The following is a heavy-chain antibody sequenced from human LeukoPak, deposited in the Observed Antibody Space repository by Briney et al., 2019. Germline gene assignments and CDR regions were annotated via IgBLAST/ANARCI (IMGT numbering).Heavy chain of an antibody. J-gene: IGHJ4*02. CDR2: IYPGDSDT. CDR1: GYSFTSYW. D-gene: IGHD3-22*01. CDR3: ASSWYYYDSSGYYASGLQFDY. Sequence: GESLKISCKGSGYSFTSYWIGWVRQMPGKGLEWMGIIYPGDSDTRYSPSFQGQVTISADKSISTAYLQWSSLKASDTAMYYCASSWYYYDSSGYYASGLQFDYWGQGTLVTVSS. V-gene: IGHV5-51*01.